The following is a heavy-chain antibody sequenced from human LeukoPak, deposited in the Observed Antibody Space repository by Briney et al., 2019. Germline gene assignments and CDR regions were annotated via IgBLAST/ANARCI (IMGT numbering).Heavy chain of an antibody. J-gene: IGHJ4*02. D-gene: IGHD1-26*01. V-gene: IGHV3-21*01. Sequence: GGSLRLSCAASGFTFSSYSMNWVRQAPGKGLEWVSSISSSSSYIYYADSVKGRFTISRDNAKNSLYLQMNSLRAEDTAVYYCARESWELLPWEFDYWGQGTLVTVSS. CDR2: ISSSSSYI. CDR1: GFTFSSYS. CDR3: ARESWELLPWEFDY.